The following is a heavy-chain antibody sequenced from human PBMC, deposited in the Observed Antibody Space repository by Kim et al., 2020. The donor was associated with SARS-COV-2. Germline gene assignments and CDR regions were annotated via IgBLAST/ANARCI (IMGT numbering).Heavy chain of an antibody. V-gene: IGHV4-31*02. Sequence: SLKSRVTISVDTSKNQLSRKRSAVTAADTAVYYCARGRITIFGVVTEFDYWGQGTLVTVSS. D-gene: IGHD3-3*01. J-gene: IGHJ4*02. CDR3: ARGRITIFGVVTEFDY.